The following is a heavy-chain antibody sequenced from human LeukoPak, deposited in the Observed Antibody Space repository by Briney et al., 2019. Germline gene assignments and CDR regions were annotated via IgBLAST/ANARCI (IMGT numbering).Heavy chain of an antibody. CDR3: AREGIVGAQVDY. D-gene: IGHD1-26*01. CDR2: ISGSGGST. Sequence: GGSLRLSCAASGFTFSSYAMSWVRQAPGKGLEWVSVISGSGGSTYYADAVKGRFTISRDNSKNTLYLQMNSLRAEDTAVYYCAREGIVGAQVDYWGQGTLVTVSS. V-gene: IGHV3-23*01. J-gene: IGHJ4*02. CDR1: GFTFSSYA.